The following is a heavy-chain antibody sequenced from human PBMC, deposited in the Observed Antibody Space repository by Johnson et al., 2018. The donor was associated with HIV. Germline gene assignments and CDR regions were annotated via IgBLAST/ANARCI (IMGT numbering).Heavy chain of an antibody. J-gene: IGHJ3*02. Sequence: EVQLVESGGGWIQPGGSLRLSCAVSGFTFSSYAMSWVRQAPGKGLEWVSAISGSRGSTYYADSVKGRFTISRDNSKNTLYLQMNSLRAEDTAVYYCAKDGIAATKANIWGQGTMVTVSS. V-gene: IGHV3-23*04. CDR3: AKDGIAATKANI. CDR1: GFTFSSYA. D-gene: IGHD1-14*01. CDR2: ISGSRGST.